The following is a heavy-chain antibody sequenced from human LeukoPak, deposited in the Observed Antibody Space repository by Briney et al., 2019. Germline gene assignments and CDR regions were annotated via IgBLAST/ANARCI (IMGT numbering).Heavy chain of an antibody. Sequence: GGSLRLSCGTSGFTFSSYAMSWVRQAPGKGLEWVSLITAIAGDTYYADSVKGRFTISRDNSENTLHLQMNSLRAEDTAVYYCARDVYYYDSSGYPDYWGQGTLVTVSS. CDR1: GFTFSSYA. D-gene: IGHD3-22*01. CDR3: ARDVYYYDSSGYPDY. V-gene: IGHV3-23*01. CDR2: ITAIAGDT. J-gene: IGHJ4*02.